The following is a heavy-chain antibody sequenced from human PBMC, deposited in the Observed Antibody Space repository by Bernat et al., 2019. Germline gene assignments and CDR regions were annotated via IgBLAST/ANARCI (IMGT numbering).Heavy chain of an antibody. CDR2: IWYDGSNK. V-gene: IGHV3-33*06. D-gene: IGHD2-15*01. CDR3: AKDLCSGGSCYSWAGWFDP. CDR1: GFTFSSYG. Sequence: QVQLVESGGGVVQPGRSLRLSCAASGFTFSSYGMHWVRQAPGKGLEWVAVIWYDGSNKYYADSVKGRFTISRDNSKNTLYLQMNSLRAEATAVYYCAKDLCSGGSCYSWAGWFDPWGQGTLVTVSS. J-gene: IGHJ5*02.